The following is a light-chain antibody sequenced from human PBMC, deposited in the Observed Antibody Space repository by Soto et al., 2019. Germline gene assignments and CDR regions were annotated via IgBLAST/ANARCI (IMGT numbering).Light chain of an antibody. CDR3: QQRQYWPPIT. Sequence: ERVMTQSPGTLSLSPGERATLSCRASQSVSSSYLAWYQQKPGQAPRLLIYDASNRATGIPARFTGSGSGTDFNLTISTLEPEDFAVYYCQQRQYWPPITFGQGTRLEIK. J-gene: IGKJ5*01. CDR1: QSVSSSY. V-gene: IGKV3D-20*02. CDR2: DAS.